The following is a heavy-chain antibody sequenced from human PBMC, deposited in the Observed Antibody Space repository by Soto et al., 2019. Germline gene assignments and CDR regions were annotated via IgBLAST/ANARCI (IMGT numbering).Heavy chain of an antibody. Sequence: QTLSLTCATSGGSVSRKSAAWNLIRQSPSRGLEWLGRTYYRSKWYNDYAVSVKGRISINPDTSKNLFSLQLNSVTPDDTAVYYCARDRKGGFVMDVWGQGTTVTVYS. D-gene: IGHD3-16*01. CDR1: GGSVSRKSAA. CDR2: TYYRSKWYN. V-gene: IGHV6-1*01. CDR3: ARDRKGGFVMDV. J-gene: IGHJ6*02.